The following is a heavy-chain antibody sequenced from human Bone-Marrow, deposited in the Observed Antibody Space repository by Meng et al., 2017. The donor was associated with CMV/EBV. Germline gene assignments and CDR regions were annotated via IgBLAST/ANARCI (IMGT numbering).Heavy chain of an antibody. CDR1: GFTFSSYA. D-gene: IGHD6-6*01. CDR3: AREEYTSSAPFDY. J-gene: IGHJ4*02. Sequence: GSLRLSCAASGFTFSSYAMSWVRQAPGKGLEWVSYISSSGGSIFYADSVKGRFTVSRDNAKNSLYLQMNSLRAEDTAVYYCAREEYTSSAPFDYWGQGTLVTSPQ. V-gene: IGHV3-48*04. CDR2: ISSSGGSI.